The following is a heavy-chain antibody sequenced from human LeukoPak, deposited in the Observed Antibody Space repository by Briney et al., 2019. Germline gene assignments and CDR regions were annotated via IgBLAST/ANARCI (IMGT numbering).Heavy chain of an antibody. CDR3: ARDAYYYDSGDYYSWFDL. Sequence: GGSLRLSCVASGFTFSTYAMSWVRQAPGKGLEWVSSASDSGTTYYADSVKGRFTVSRDNSKNTLYLQMSSLRVEDTAVYYCARDAYYYDSGDYYSWFDLWGQGTLVTVSS. V-gene: IGHV3-23*01. D-gene: IGHD3-22*01. CDR1: GFTFSTYA. J-gene: IGHJ5*02. CDR2: ASDSGTT.